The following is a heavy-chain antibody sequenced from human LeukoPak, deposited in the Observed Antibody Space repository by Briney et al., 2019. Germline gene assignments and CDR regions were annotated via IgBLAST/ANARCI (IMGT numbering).Heavy chain of an antibody. D-gene: IGHD3-10*01. V-gene: IGHV1-18*01. Sequence: ASVKVSCKASGYTFTSYGISWVRQAPGQGLEWMGWISAYNGNTNYAQKLQGRVTMTTDTSTNTAYMELRSLRSDDTAVYYCARGSSGLLWFGEFRAPLDVWGKGTTVTVSS. CDR2: ISAYNGNT. CDR1: GYTFTSYG. CDR3: ARGSSGLLWFGEFRAPLDV. J-gene: IGHJ6*04.